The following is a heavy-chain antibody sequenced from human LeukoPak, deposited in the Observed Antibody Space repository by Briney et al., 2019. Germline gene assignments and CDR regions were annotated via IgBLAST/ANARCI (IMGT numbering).Heavy chain of an antibody. D-gene: IGHD2-2*01. CDR1: GFTFSSYG. V-gene: IGHV3-33*06. CDR2: IWYDGSNK. CDR3: AKVSILGYCSSTSCHPRDYYYGMDV. Sequence: GRSLRLSCAASGFTFSSYGMHWVRQAPGKGLEWVAVIWYDGSNKYYADSVKGRFTISRDNSKNTLYLQMNSLRAEDTAVYYCAKVSILGYCSSTSCHPRDYYYGMDVWGQGTTVTVSS. J-gene: IGHJ6*02.